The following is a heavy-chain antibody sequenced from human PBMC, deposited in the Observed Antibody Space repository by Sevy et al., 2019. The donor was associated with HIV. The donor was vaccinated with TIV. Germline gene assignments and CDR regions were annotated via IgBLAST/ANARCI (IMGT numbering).Heavy chain of an antibody. D-gene: IGHD3-10*01. CDR1: GFTFSGYS. Sequence: GGSLRLSCAASGFTFSGYSMNWVRQAPGKGLEWVSYISSSSSTIFYADSVKGRFTISRDNAKNSLYLRMSSLRDEDTAVYYGARDLHYYGSGSRGVDYWGQGTLVTVSS. V-gene: IGHV3-48*02. CDR2: ISSSSSTI. CDR3: ARDLHYYGSGSRGVDY. J-gene: IGHJ4*02.